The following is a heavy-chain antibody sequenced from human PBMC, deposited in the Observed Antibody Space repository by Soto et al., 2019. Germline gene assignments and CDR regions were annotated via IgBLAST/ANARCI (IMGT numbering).Heavy chain of an antibody. CDR3: ARDWGYGSGGDCYTVLDF. D-gene: IGHD2-21*01. V-gene: IGHV3-7*01. Sequence: EVQLVESGGGLVQPGGSLRLSCAASGFTFRTYWMNCVRPAPGKGLEWVANIKQDGSEKYYVDSVKGRFTISRDNANNSLYLQMNSLRAEDTAVYYCARDWGYGSGGDCYTVLDFWGQGILVTVSS. CDR1: GFTFRTYW. CDR2: IKQDGSEK. J-gene: IGHJ4*02.